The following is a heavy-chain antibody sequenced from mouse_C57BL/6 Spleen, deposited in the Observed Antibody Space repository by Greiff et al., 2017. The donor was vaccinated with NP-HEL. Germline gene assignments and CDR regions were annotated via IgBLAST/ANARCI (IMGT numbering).Heavy chain of an antibody. V-gene: IGHV1-84*01. J-gene: IGHJ2*01. D-gene: IGHD6-1*01. CDR1: GYTFTGYY. CDR3: AGSSSRYYFDN. CDR2: IYPGSGST. Sequence: QVQLQQSGPELVKPGASVKISCKASGYTFTGYYINWVKQRPGQGLEWIGWIYPGSGSTKYNEKFKGKATLTVDTSSSPAYMQLSSLTYEDSAVYFCAGSSSRYYFDNWGQGTTLTVSS.